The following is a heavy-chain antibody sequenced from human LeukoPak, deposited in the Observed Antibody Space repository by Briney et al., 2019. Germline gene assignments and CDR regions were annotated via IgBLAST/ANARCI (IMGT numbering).Heavy chain of an antibody. D-gene: IGHD5-24*01. V-gene: IGHV1-69*05. CDR3: ARAGEMATALFDY. CDR2: IIPIFGTA. J-gene: IGHJ4*02. CDR1: GGTFSSYA. Sequence: SVKVSCKASGGTFSSYAISWVRQAPGQGLAWMGGIIPIFGTANYAQKFQGRVTITTDESTSTAYMELSSLRSEDTAVYYCARAGEMATALFDYWGQGTLVTVSS.